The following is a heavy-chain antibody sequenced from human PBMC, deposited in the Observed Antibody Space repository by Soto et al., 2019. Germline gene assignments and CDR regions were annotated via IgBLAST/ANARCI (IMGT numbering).Heavy chain of an antibody. V-gene: IGHV4-59*01. CDR3: ARVGDWFDP. Sequence: QVQLQESGPGLVKPSETLSLTCTVSGGSISSYYWSWIRQPPGKGLEWIGYIFYSGRTNYNPSLKNRLNISVDTSKSQFSLKLNSVPAADTAVYYCARVGDWFDPWGQGTLVTVSS. CDR2: IFYSGRT. CDR1: GGSISSYY. D-gene: IGHD3-16*01. J-gene: IGHJ5*02.